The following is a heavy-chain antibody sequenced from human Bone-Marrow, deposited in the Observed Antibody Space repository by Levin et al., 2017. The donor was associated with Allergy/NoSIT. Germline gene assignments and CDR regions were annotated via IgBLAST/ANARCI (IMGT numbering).Heavy chain of an antibody. CDR2: VTYDGSDM. V-gene: IGHV3-30*18. Sequence: GESLKISCAASGFTFSTYGMHWVRQAPGKALEWVAVVTYDGSDMYYGDSVKGRFTIARDNSKRTLYLQMNSLRGEDTAIYYCAKDNGRGDLGLWFFDHWGQGTLVSVSS. D-gene: IGHD3-10*01. J-gene: IGHJ4*02. CDR1: GFTFSTYG. CDR3: AKDNGRGDLGLWFFDH.